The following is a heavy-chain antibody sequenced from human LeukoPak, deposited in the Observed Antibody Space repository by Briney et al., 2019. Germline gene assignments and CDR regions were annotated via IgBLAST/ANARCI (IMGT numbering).Heavy chain of an antibody. Sequence: SETLSLTCTVSGGSISSGGYYWSWIRQHPGKGLEWIGYIYYSGSTYYNPSLKSRVTISVDTSKNQFSLKLSSVTAADTAVYYCATTTSGRYCSSTSRYTRWFDPWGQGTLVIVSP. D-gene: IGHD2-2*02. CDR3: ATTTSGRYCSSTSRYTRWFDP. CDR1: GGSISSGGYY. CDR2: IYYSGST. J-gene: IGHJ5*02. V-gene: IGHV4-31*03.